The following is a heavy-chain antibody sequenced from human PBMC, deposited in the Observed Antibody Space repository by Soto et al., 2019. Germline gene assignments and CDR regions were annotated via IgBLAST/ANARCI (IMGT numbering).Heavy chain of an antibody. Sequence: SETLSLTCTVSGGSISSSSYYWGWIRQPPGKGLEWIGSIYYSGSTYYNPSLKSRVTISVDTSKNQFSLKLRSVTAADTAVYYCARGEFVVVVPDTSRAFDIWGKGTMVPVSS. CDR2: IYYSGST. CDR3: ARGEFVVVVPDTSRAFDI. J-gene: IGHJ3*02. D-gene: IGHD2-15*01. V-gene: IGHV4-39*01. CDR1: GGSISSSSYY.